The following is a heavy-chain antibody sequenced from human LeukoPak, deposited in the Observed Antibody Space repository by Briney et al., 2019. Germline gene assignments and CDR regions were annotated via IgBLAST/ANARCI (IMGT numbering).Heavy chain of an antibody. V-gene: IGHV4-59*08. CDR2: IYYSGST. J-gene: IGHJ5*02. CDR1: DGSFSGYY. Sequence: SETLSLTCAVYDGSFSGYYWSWIRQPPGKGLEWIGYIYYSGSTNYNPSLKSRVTISVDTSKNQFSLKLSSVTAADTAVYYCARSSVYDILTGYYVDKFDPWGQGTLVTVSS. D-gene: IGHD3-9*01. CDR3: ARSSVYDILTGYYVDKFDP.